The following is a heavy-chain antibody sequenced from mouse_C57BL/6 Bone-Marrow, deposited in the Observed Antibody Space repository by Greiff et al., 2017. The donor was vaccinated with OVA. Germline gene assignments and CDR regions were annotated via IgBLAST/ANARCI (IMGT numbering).Heavy chain of an antibody. CDR2: IDPEDGET. J-gene: IGHJ1*03. CDR3: ARISSGYFDV. CDR1: GFNIKDYY. V-gene: IGHV14-2*01. D-gene: IGHD6-1*01. Sequence: VQLQQSGAELVKPGASVKLSCTASGFNIKDYYMHWVKQRTEQGLEWIGRIDPEDGETKYAPNFQGKATITADTSSNTAYLQLSSLTSEDTAVYYCARISSGYFDVWGTGTTVTVSS.